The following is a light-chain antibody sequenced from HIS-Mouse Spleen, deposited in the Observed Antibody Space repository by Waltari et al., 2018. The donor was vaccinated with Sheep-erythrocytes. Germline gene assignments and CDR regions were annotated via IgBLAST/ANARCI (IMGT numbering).Light chain of an antibody. CDR1: SSDVGRYNL. J-gene: IGLJ3*02. CDR3: CSYTSSSTV. CDR2: EGS. V-gene: IGLV2-14*02. Sequence: QSALTQPASVSGSPGQSITISCTGTSSDVGRYNLVSWYQQHPGKAPKLMIYEGSKRPSGVSNRFSGSKSGNTASLTISGLQAEDEADYYCCSYTSSSTVFGGGTKLTVL.